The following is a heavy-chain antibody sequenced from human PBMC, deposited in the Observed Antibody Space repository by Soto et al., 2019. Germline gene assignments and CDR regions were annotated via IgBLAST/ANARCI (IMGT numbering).Heavy chain of an antibody. D-gene: IGHD1-1*01. V-gene: IGHV3-30*18. CDR3: AKELERRDYYYYGMAV. Sequence: QVQLVESGGGVVQPGRSLRLSCAASGFTFSSYGMHWVRQAPGKGLEWVAVISYDGSNKYYADSVKGRFTISRDNSRNTRYLQMNSLRAEDTAVHYCAKELERRDYYYYGMAVWGQGPTVTVSS. CDR2: ISYDGSNK. CDR1: GFTFSSYG. J-gene: IGHJ6*02.